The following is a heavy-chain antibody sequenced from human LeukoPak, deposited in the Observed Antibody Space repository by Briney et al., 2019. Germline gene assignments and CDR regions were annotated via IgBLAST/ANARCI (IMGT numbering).Heavy chain of an antibody. CDR2: ISWNSASV. V-gene: IGHV3-9*01. J-gene: IGHJ4*02. CDR3: AKDYGYSSSWYDY. D-gene: IGHD6-13*01. CDR1: GFTFDDYG. Sequence: GGSLRLSCEASGFTFDDYGMHWVRHAPGKGLEWVSTISWNSASVGYVDSVKGRFTISRDNAKKTLYLQMNSLRPEDTALYCCAKDYGYSSSWYDYWGQGTLVTVSS.